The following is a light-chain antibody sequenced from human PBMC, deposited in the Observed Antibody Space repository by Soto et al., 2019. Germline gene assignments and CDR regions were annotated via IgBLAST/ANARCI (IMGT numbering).Light chain of an antibody. CDR2: GAS. V-gene: IGKV3-15*01. Sequence: EIVMTQSPATLFVSPGERATLSCRASQNIDSDLAWYQQKPGQAPSLLIYGASTRAMGIPARFSGSGSGTEFTLSISSLQSEDFAVYYCQQYNKWPPWTFGQGTKVDNK. CDR3: QQYNKWPPWT. CDR1: QNIDSD. J-gene: IGKJ1*01.